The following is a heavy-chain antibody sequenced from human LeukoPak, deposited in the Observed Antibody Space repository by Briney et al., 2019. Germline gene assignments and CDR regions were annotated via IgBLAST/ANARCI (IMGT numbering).Heavy chain of an antibody. Sequence: SQTLSLTCTVSGGSISSGGYYWSWIRQHPGKGLEWIGYIYYSGSTYYNPSLKSRVTISVDTSKNQFSLKLSSVTAADTAVYYCARGGSGWYSGMDVWGQGTTVTVSS. CDR2: IYYSGST. J-gene: IGHJ6*02. CDR1: GGSISSGGYY. D-gene: IGHD6-19*01. CDR3: ARGGSGWYSGMDV. V-gene: IGHV4-31*03.